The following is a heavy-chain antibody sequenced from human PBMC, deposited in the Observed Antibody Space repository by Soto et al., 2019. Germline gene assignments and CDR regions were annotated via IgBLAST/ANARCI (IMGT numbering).Heavy chain of an antibody. D-gene: IGHD1-1*01. V-gene: IGHV4-34*01. Sequence: QVQLQQWGAGLLKPSETLSLTCAVYGGSFSGYYWSWIRQPPGKGLEWIGEINHSGSTNYNPSLKRRVTISVDTSKSQFSPRLSSVPAADTAVYYCARSTQLYYYYYGMDVWGQGTTVTVSS. CDR1: GGSFSGYY. CDR2: INHSGST. J-gene: IGHJ6*02. CDR3: ARSTQLYYYYYGMDV.